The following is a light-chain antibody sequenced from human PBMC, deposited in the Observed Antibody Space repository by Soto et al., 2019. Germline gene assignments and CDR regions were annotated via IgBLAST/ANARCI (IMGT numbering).Light chain of an antibody. J-gene: IGKJ4*01. CDR2: GAS. Sequence: EMVMTQSPGTLSLSPGERATLSCRASQMFSSTFLAWYQQKPGQAPRLLIYGASSRATGIPDRFSGSGSGTDFTLTISRLEPEDFAVYYCQQYGSSSLTFGGGTKVDIK. V-gene: IGKV3-20*01. CDR1: QMFSSTF. CDR3: QQYGSSSLT.